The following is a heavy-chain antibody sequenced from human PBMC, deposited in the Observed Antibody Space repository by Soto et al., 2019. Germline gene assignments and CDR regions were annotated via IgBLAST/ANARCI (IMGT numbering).Heavy chain of an antibody. V-gene: IGHV1-69*01. CDR3: ARVGPAHYYDSSGYYSPLDY. J-gene: IGHJ4*02. D-gene: IGHD3-22*01. Sequence: QVQLVQSGAEVKKPGSSVKVSCKASGDTFSSYAINWVRQAPGQGLEWMGGIIPMFGTANYAQQFKGRVTITAGESTSTVYMELSSLISEDTAVYYCARVGPAHYYDSSGYYSPLDYWCQGTLVTVSS. CDR2: IIPMFGTA. CDR1: GDTFSSYA.